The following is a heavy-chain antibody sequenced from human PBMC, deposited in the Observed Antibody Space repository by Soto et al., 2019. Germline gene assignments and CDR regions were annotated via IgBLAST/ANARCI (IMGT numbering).Heavy chain of an antibody. CDR2: ISRTGDSA. Sequence: GSLTLSCAASGFSFSDYAMSWVRQAPGKGLEWVSSISRTGDSAYYADSVKGRFAISRDRSKNRLSLQMNSLRVEDTAVYYCAKGPDGSGYYHNWFDSWGQGTLITVSS. V-gene: IGHV3-23*01. D-gene: IGHD3-22*01. J-gene: IGHJ5*01. CDR1: GFSFSDYA. CDR3: AKGPDGSGYYHNWFDS.